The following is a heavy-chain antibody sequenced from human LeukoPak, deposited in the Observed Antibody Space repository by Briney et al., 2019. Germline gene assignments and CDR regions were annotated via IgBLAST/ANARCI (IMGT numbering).Heavy chain of an antibody. CDR2: IIPIFGTA. D-gene: IGHD3-10*01. Sequence: ASVKVSCKVSGGTFSSYAISWVRQAPGQGLEWMGRIIPIFGTANYAQKFQGRVTITADKSTSTAYMELSSLRSEDTAVYYCARVAQHGTAGVRGVMPYDYWGQGTLVTVSS. CDR3: ARVAQHGTAGVRGVMPYDY. J-gene: IGHJ4*02. V-gene: IGHV1-69*06. CDR1: GGTFSSYA.